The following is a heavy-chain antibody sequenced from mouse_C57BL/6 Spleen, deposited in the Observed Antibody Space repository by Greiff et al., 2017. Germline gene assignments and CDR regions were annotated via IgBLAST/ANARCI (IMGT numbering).Heavy chain of an antibody. V-gene: IGHV1-12*01. J-gene: IGHJ4*01. CDR2: IYPGNGDT. Sequence: QVQLKESGAELVRPGASVKMSCKASGYTFTSYNMHWVKQTPRQGLEWIGAIYPGNGDTSYNQKFKGKATLTVDKSSSTAYMQLSSLTSEDSAVYFCARSGYYYGSSYDYYAMDYWGQGTSVTVSS. CDR1: GYTFTSYN. D-gene: IGHD1-1*01. CDR3: ARSGYYYGSSYDYYAMDY.